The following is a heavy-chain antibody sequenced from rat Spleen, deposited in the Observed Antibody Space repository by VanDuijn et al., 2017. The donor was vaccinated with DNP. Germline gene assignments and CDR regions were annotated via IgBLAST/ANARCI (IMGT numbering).Heavy chain of an antibody. CDR3: ARSGTGWGSSNWFAY. D-gene: IGHD1-4*01. CDR2: MLSDGDT. CDR1: GFSLTSNS. Sequence: QVQLRESGPGLMQPSQTLSLTCTVAGFSLTSNSVHWVRQPPGKGLEWMGIMLSDGDTSFNSALKSRLSISRDTSKSQVFLEMNSLQTEDTATYYCARSGTGWGSSNWFAYWGQGTLVTVSP. J-gene: IGHJ3*01. V-gene: IGHV2-32*01.